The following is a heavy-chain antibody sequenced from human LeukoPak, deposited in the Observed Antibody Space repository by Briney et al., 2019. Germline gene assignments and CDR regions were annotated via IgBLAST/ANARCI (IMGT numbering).Heavy chain of an antibody. D-gene: IGHD6-19*01. J-gene: IGHJ4*02. V-gene: IGHV1-69-2*01. CDR2: VNPADGDT. CDR1: GYRFIDYY. Sequence: ASVKISCKTSGYRFIDYYMYWVKQAPGKGLEWVGRVNPADGDTRHAEKFQGRVTMTADSSTDTAYMDLSSLKSDDTAIYYCATVFGSGEESFFDSWGQGTLVTVSS. CDR3: ATVFGSGEESFFDS.